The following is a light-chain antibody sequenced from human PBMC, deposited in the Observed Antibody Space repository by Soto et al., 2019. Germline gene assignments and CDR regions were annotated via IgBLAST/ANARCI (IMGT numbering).Light chain of an antibody. CDR2: SHN. J-gene: IGLJ2*01. Sequence: QPVLTQSPSASGTPGQRVTISCSGSSSNIGSNSVNWYQQLPGTAPKLLIYSHNQRPSGVPDRFSGSESDTSASLAISGLQSEDEADYYCATWDDSLNGLVFGGGTKLTVL. CDR1: SSNIGSNS. V-gene: IGLV1-44*01. CDR3: ATWDDSLNGLV.